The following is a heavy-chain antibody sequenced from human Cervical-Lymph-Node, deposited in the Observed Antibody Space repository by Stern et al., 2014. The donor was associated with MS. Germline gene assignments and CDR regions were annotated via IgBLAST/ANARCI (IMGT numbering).Heavy chain of an antibody. V-gene: IGHV1-18*01. CDR3: ARDGTLAMRSGYYYGMDV. D-gene: IGHD5-18*01. Sequence: VQLLESGAEVKKPGASVKVSCKASGYTFTSYGISWVRQAPGQGLEWMGWISAYNGNTNYAQKLQGRVTMTTDTSTSTAYMELRSLRSDDTAVYYCARDGTLAMRSGYYYGMDVWGQGTTVTVSS. CDR1: GYTFTSYG. CDR2: ISAYNGNT. J-gene: IGHJ6*02.